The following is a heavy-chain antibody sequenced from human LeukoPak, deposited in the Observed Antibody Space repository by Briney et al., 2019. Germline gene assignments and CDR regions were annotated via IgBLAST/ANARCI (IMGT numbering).Heavy chain of an antibody. D-gene: IGHD3-22*01. CDR2: IIPIFGTA. CDR3: AWHDYYESSGYYY. V-gene: IGHV1-69*13. CDR1: GGTLSSYA. Sequence: SVNVSCKASGGTLSSYAISWVRQAPGQRLEWMGGIIPIFGTANYAQTFQCRVKIPADETPSTTCLEWSSLRSEEQTVYYCAWHDYYESSGYYYWGQGTLVIVCS. J-gene: IGHJ4*02.